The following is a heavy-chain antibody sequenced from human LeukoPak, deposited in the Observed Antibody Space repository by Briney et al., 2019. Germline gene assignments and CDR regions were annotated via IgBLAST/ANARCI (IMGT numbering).Heavy chain of an antibody. CDR3: ARAVWGYSYGCFDY. D-gene: IGHD5-18*01. CDR2: ISSNGGST. Sequence: GGSLRLSCAASGFTFSSYAMHWVRQAPGKGLEYVSAISSNGGSTYYANSVKGRFTTSRDNSKNTLYLQMGSLRAEDMAVYYCARAVWGYSYGCFDYWGQGTLVTVSS. V-gene: IGHV3-64*01. CDR1: GFTFSSYA. J-gene: IGHJ4*02.